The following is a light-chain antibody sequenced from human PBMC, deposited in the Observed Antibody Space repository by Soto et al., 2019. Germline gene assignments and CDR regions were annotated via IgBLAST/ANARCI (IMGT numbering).Light chain of an antibody. CDR3: NSYRSTATCV. CDR1: SSDVGGYNY. CDR2: EVT. Sequence: QSALAQPASVSGSPGQSITISCTGTSSDVGGYNYVSWYQQHPGKAPKLMIFEVTNRPSGVSNRFSGSKSGNTASLTISGLQAEDEADYYCNSYRSTATCVFGTGTKVTVL. V-gene: IGLV2-14*01. J-gene: IGLJ1*01.